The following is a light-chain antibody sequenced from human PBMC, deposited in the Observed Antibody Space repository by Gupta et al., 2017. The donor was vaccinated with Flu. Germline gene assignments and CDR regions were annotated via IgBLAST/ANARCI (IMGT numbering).Light chain of an antibody. CDR2: GAS. V-gene: IGKV3-15*01. CDR3: HQYNEWPYS. J-gene: IGKJ2*03. CDR1: RNVGSN. Sequence: IVMTQSPAILSVSPGEGATLSCRASRNVGSNLAWYQRKPGQAPRLLMHGASTRATGIPARFSGSGSGTEFTLTISSLQSEDFAVYFCHQYNEWPYSFGQGTNLEIK.